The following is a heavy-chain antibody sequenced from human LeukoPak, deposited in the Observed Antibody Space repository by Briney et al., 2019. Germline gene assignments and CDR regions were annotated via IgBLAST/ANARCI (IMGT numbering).Heavy chain of an antibody. J-gene: IGHJ4*02. CDR1: GFTFSSYA. V-gene: IGHV3-23*01. D-gene: IGHD6-19*01. CDR2: ISGSGGST. Sequence: GRSLRLSCAASGFTFSSYAMSWVRQAPGKGLEWVSAISGSGGSTYYADSVKGRFTISRDNSKNTLYLQMNSLRAEDTAVYYCAKDKVAGPTFDYWGQGTLVTVSS. CDR3: AKDKVAGPTFDY.